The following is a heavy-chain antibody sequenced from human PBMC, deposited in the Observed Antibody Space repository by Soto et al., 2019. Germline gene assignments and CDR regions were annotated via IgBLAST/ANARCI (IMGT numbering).Heavy chain of an antibody. CDR3: ARGVPLTPGANWFDP. CDR1: GFTFSSYG. D-gene: IGHD3-9*01. CDR2: IWYDGSNK. Sequence: PGGSLRLSCAASGFTFSSYGMHWVRQAPGKGLEWVAVIWYDGSNKYYADSVKGRFTISRDNSKNTLYLQMNSLRAEDTAVYYCARGVPLTPGANWFDPWGQGTLVTVSS. V-gene: IGHV3-33*01. J-gene: IGHJ5*02.